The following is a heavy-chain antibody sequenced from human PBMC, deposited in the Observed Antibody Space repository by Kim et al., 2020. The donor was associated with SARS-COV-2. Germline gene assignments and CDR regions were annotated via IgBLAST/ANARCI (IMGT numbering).Heavy chain of an antibody. D-gene: IGHD6-13*01. V-gene: IGHV3-73*01. CDR3: TRIAAAGRGVDP. Sequence: AYAASVKGRYTISRDDSKNTAYLQMNSLKTEDTAVYYCTRIAAAGRGVDPWGQGTLVTVSS. J-gene: IGHJ5*02.